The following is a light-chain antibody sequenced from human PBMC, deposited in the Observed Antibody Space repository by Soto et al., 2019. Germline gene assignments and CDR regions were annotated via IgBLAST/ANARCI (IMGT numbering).Light chain of an antibody. V-gene: IGKV3-20*01. CDR2: AAS. CDR1: QSVSNNY. J-gene: IGKJ1*01. Sequence: EIVLTQSPCTLSLSPGERATLSCRASQSVSNNYVAWYHQKPGQAPRLLTYAASTRATGIPDRFSGSGSGTEFTLTISRLDPDDFAVYYCHQFGSSPPRTFGQGTKVAIK. CDR3: HQFGSSPPRT.